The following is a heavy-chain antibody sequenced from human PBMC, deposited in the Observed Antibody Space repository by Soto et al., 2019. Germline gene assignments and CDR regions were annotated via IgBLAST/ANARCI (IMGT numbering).Heavy chain of an antibody. CDR3: ANLYGDYYYYYGMDV. CDR2: ISGSGGST. CDR1: GFTVSSYA. Sequence: EVQLLESGGGWVQTGGSLRRSCAASGFTVSSYAMSWVRQAPGQGLEWVSAISGSGGSTYYADSVKGRFTISRDNSKNPLYLQMTSLSAEDTAVYCCANLYGDYYYYYGMDVWGQGTTVTVSS. D-gene: IGHD4-17*01. J-gene: IGHJ6*02. V-gene: IGHV3-23*01.